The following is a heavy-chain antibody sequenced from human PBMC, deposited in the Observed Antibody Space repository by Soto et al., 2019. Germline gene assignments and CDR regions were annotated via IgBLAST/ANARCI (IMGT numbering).Heavy chain of an antibody. Sequence: QVQLLQSGAEVRKPGSSVKVSCKASGGTFNTHSINWVRQAPGQGLEWMGGIIPLFGTGNYAQKLQGRVTITADESTSTAYMELSSLRSEDTAVYYCARRGYSYAQETGPLDSWGQGTLLTVSS. V-gene: IGHV1-69*01. CDR2: IIPLFGTG. D-gene: IGHD5-18*01. CDR3: ARRGYSYAQETGPLDS. CDR1: GGTFNTHS. J-gene: IGHJ4*02.